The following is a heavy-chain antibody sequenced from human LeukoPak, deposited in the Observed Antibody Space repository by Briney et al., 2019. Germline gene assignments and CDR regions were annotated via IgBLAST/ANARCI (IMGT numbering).Heavy chain of an antibody. J-gene: IGHJ4*02. Sequence: HARGSLRLSCAASGFTFSSYAMSWVRQAPGKGLEWVSAISGSGGSTYYADSVKGRFTISRDNSKNTLYLQMNSLRAEDTAVYYCAKDAYYYDSSGAFDYWGQGTLVTVSS. CDR1: GFTFSSYA. CDR3: AKDAYYYDSSGAFDY. CDR2: ISGSGGST. V-gene: IGHV3-23*01. D-gene: IGHD3-22*01.